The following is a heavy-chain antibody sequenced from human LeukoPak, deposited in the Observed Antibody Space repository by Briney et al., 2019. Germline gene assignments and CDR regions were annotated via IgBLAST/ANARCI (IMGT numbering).Heavy chain of an antibody. D-gene: IGHD1-26*01. CDR3: ARDPGGRYGAY. CDR2: IYSGGST. V-gene: IGHV3-66*01. J-gene: IGHJ4*02. Sequence: GGSLRLSCAASGFTVSSNYMSWVRQAPGKGLEWVSVIYSGGSTYYADSVKGRFTISRDNSKNTLYLQMNSLRAEDTAVYYCARDPGGRYGAYCGQGSLVTVSS. CDR1: GFTVSSNY.